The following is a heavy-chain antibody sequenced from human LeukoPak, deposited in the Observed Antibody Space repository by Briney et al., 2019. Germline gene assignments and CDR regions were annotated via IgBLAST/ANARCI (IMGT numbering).Heavy chain of an antibody. V-gene: IGHV4-39*01. D-gene: IGHD3-10*01. CDR3: ASDNFYGSGRPFDY. CDR2: IYYSGST. Sequence: SETLSLTCTVSGGSISSSSYCWGWIRQPPGKGLEWIGSIYYSGSTYYNPSLKSRVTISVDTSKNQFSLKLSSVTAADTAVYYCASDNFYGSGRPFDYWGQGTLVTVSS. CDR1: GGSISSSSYC. J-gene: IGHJ4*02.